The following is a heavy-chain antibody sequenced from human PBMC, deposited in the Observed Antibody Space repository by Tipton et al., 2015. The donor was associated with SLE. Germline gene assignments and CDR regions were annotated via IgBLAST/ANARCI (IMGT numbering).Heavy chain of an antibody. Sequence: TLSLTCSVSVYSITSGHYWAWIRQPPGKGLEWIGTIYHSGNTYYSPSLKSRVTLSLDTSKNQFSLQLTSVTAADTAVYYCARDPPSSYYYGMDVWGQGTTVTVSS. CDR3: ARDPPSSYYYGMDV. CDR2: IYHSGNT. CDR1: VYSITSGHY. V-gene: IGHV4-38-2*02. J-gene: IGHJ6*02. D-gene: IGHD3-16*01.